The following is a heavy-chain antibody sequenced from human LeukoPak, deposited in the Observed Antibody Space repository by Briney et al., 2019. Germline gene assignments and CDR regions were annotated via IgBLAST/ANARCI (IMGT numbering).Heavy chain of an antibody. D-gene: IGHD5-12*01. CDR3: TRVVDNTRDFHFDY. V-gene: IGHV4-4*07. CDR1: GGSISSYY. J-gene: IGHJ4*02. CDR2: IYISGST. Sequence: SETLSLTCTVSGGSISSYYLSWIRQPAGKGLEWIGGIYISGSTNNNPSLKSRVTMSVDPSKNQFSLKLTAETAPETAVYCCTRVVDNTRDFHFDYWGQGTLVTVSS.